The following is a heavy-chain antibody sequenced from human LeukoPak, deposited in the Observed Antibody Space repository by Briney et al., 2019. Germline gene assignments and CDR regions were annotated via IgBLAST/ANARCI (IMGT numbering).Heavy chain of an antibody. Sequence: SETLSLTCAVYGGSFSGYYWSWIRQPPGKGLEWIGEINHSGSTNYNPSLKSRVTISVDTSKNQFSLKLSSVTAADTAVYYCARARIAARRSWRNWFDPWGQGTLVTVSS. V-gene: IGHV4-34*01. D-gene: IGHD6-6*01. CDR3: ARARIAARRSWRNWFDP. J-gene: IGHJ5*02. CDR1: GGSFSGYY. CDR2: INHSGST.